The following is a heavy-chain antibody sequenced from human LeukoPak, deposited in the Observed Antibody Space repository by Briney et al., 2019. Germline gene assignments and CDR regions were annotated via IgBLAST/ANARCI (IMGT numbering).Heavy chain of an antibody. CDR1: GYSISSGYY. D-gene: IGHD5-18*01. CDR2: IYHSGST. Sequence: SETLSLTCAVSGYSISSGYYWGWIRQPPGKGLEWIGSIYHSGSTYYNPPLKSRVTVSVDTSKNQFSLKLSSVTAADTAVYYCARGVFGGYSYGSVFGYWGQGTLVTVSS. J-gene: IGHJ4*02. V-gene: IGHV4-38-2*01. CDR3: ARGVFGGYSYGSVFGY.